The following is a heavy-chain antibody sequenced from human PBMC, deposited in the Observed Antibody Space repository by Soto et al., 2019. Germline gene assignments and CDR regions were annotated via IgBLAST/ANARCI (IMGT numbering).Heavy chain of an antibody. CDR3: AGNNGGDYKPWSYYYYYYMDV. J-gene: IGHJ6*03. D-gene: IGHD4-17*01. Sequence: PSETLSLTCTVSGGSVSSSIYYWGWIRQPPGKGLEWIGSIYYSGSTYYIPSLKSRVTISVDTSKNQFSLKLSSVTAADTAVYYCAGNNGGDYKPWSYYYYYYMDVWGKGTTVTVSS. V-gene: IGHV4-39*01. CDR2: IYYSGST. CDR1: GGSVSSSIYY.